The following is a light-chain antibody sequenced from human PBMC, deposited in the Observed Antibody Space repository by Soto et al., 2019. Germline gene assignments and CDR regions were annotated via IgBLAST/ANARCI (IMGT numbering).Light chain of an antibody. J-gene: IGKJ3*01. CDR2: EAS. CDR3: QQYNNWPPFN. Sequence: EIVMTQSPGTLSVSPGERATLSCRASQSVRSNLAWYQQKPGQAPRLLIYEASTRATGIPARFSGSGSGTEFTLTISSLQSEDFAVYHCQQYNNWPPFNFGPGTKVDI. V-gene: IGKV3-15*01. CDR1: QSVRSN.